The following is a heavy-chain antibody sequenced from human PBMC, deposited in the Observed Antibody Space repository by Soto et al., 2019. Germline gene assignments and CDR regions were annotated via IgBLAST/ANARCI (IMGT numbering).Heavy chain of an antibody. CDR2: IYSGGST. D-gene: IGHD3-3*01. CDR3: ARDVAIFGPDY. CDR1: GFTVSSNY. J-gene: IGHJ4*02. V-gene: IGHV3-53*01. Sequence: GSLRLSCAASGFTVSSNYMSWVRQAPGKGLEWVSVIYSGGSTYYADSVKGRFTISRDNSKNTLYLQMNSLRAEDTAVYYCARDVAIFGPDYWGQGTLVTVSS.